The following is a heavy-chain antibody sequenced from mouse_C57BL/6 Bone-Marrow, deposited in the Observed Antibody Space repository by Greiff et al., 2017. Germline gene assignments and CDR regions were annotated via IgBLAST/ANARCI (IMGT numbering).Heavy chain of an antibody. J-gene: IGHJ2*01. CDR3: ARCGYYYWSSPDY. Sequence: QVQLQQSGAELVRPGTSVKVSCKASGYAFTTYLIEWVKQRPGQGLEWIGVINPGSGGTTYNEKFKGKATLTADNSSSTSYIPLSSMTSEVAADYFCARCGYYYWSSPDYWGQGTTRTVSS. CDR1: GYAFTTYL. CDR2: INPGSGGT. V-gene: IGHV1-54*01. D-gene: IGHD1-1*01.